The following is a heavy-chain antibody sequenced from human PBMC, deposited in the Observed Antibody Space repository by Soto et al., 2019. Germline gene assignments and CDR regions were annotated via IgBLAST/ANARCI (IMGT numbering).Heavy chain of an antibody. CDR3: VRQPLANLALYGMDV. D-gene: IGHD6-6*01. CDR1: GDSVSANNAA. V-gene: IGHV6-1*01. CDR2: TYYRSKWNY. Sequence: SQTLSFTCAISGDSVSANNAAWNWIRQSPSRGLEWLGRTYYRSKWNYDYAESVKSRLTITPDTSNNQFSLQLNSVTPEDAAVYYCVRQPLANLALYGMDVWGQGTTVTVSS. J-gene: IGHJ6*02.